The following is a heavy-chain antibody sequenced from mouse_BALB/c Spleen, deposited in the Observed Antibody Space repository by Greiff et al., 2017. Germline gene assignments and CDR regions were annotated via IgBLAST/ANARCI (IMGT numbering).Heavy chain of an antibody. V-gene: IGHV2-9*02. D-gene: IGHD1-1*01. CDR3: ARASTTVVATNAMDY. CDR2: IWAGGST. Sequence: VKLVESGPGLVAPSQSLSITCTVSGFSLTSYGVHWVRQPPGKGLEWLGVIWAGGSTNYNSALMSRLSISKDNSKSQVFLKMNSLQTDDTAMYYCARASTTVVATNAMDYWGQGTSVTVSS. CDR1: GFSLTSYG. J-gene: IGHJ4*01.